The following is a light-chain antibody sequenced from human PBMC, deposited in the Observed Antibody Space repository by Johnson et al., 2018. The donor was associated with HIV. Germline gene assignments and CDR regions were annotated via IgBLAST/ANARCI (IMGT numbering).Light chain of an antibody. CDR1: SSNIGNNY. V-gene: IGLV1-51*01. CDR3: GAWDSGLTAHFV. Sequence: QSALTQPPSVSAATGQKVTISCSGSSSNIGNNYVSWYQQLPGTAPKLLIYDNNKRPSGIPDRFSGSKSGTSATLAITGLPTGAEADYYCGAWDSGLTAHFVFGSGTTITVL. J-gene: IGLJ1*01. CDR2: DNN.